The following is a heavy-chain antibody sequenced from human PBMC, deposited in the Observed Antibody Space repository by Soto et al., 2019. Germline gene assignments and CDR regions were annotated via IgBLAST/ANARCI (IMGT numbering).Heavy chain of an antibody. Sequence: EVQLLESGGGLAQPGGSLRLSCAASAFTFSSYAMSWVRQAPGKGLEWVSAVSGSGDSTYYADSVKGRFTISRDNSKNTLYRQINSLRAEDTAVYYCAKGRASDCPGCTQDYWGQGTLVTVSS. J-gene: IGHJ4*02. V-gene: IGHV3-23*01. CDR3: AKGRASDCPGCTQDY. CDR2: VSGSGDST. CDR1: AFTFSSYA. D-gene: IGHD2-21*02.